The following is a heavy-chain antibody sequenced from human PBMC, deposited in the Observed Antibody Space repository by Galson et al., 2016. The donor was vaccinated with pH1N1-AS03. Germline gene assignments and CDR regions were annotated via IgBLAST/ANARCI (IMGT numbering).Heavy chain of an antibody. CDR3: ARGLLASGFDY. V-gene: IGHV6-1*01. D-gene: IGHD1-26*01. CDR1: GDSVSVNSGG. Sequence: CAISGDSVSVNSGGWNWIRQSPSRGLEWLGRTYYNSKWFFDYAISVRSRITINSDISKNQFSLQLTSVTPEDTALYYCARGLLASGFDYCGQGTQVTVSS. J-gene: IGHJ4*02. CDR2: TYYNSKWFF.